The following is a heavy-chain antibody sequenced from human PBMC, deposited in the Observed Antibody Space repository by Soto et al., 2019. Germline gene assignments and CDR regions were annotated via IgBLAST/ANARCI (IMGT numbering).Heavy chain of an antibody. CDR1: GFTFSNYG. Sequence: QVQLVESGGGVVQPGRSLRLSCAASGFTFSNYGMNWVRQAPGKGLEWVAVISYDGSNEFYADSVKGRFTISRDNSKNTLSLQMNSLRAEDTAIYYCAKDNRGGRTPYYFDYWGQGTLVTVSS. V-gene: IGHV3-30*18. D-gene: IGHD2-15*01. J-gene: IGHJ4*02. CDR3: AKDNRGGRTPYYFDY. CDR2: ISYDGSNE.